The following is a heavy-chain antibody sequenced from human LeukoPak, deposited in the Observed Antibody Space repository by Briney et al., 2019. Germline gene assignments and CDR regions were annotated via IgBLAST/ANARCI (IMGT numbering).Heavy chain of an antibody. CDR1: GYTFTDYY. J-gene: IGHJ4*02. V-gene: IGHV1-69-2*01. CDR2: VDPEDGET. CDR3: ATIGELLDY. Sequence: GATVKISRTASGYTFTDYYMHWVQQAPGKGLEWMGRVDPEDGETIYAEKFQGRVTITADTSTDTAYMELSSLRSEDTAVYYCATIGELLDYWGEGTLVAVSS. D-gene: IGHD1-26*01.